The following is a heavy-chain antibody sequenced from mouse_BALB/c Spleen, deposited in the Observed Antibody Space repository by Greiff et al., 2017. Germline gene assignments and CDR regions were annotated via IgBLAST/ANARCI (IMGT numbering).Heavy chain of an antibody. CDR1: GFNIKDYY. Sequence: VQLKQSGAELVRSGASVKLSCTASGFNIKDYYMHWVKQRPEQGLEWIGWIDPENGDTEYAPKFQGKATMTADTSSNTAYLQLSSLTSEDTAVYYCNAPLWTTSMDYWGQGTSVTVSS. V-gene: IGHV14-4*02. CDR2: IDPENGDT. CDR3: NAPLWTTSMDY. D-gene: IGHD1-1*02. J-gene: IGHJ4*01.